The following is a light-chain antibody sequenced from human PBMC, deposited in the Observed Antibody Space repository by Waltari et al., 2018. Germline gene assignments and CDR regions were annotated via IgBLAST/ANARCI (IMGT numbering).Light chain of an antibody. CDR3: QQYYSNLFT. CDR2: SAS. J-gene: IGKJ3*01. CDR1: QGISNS. Sequence: DIQMTQSPSSLSASVGDSVTITCRASQGISNSLAWYQQNVGKAPKLLLYSASTLESGVPSRFSGGGSGADYTLTISSLQPEDFATYYCQQYYSNLFTFGPGTKVDIK. V-gene: IGKV1-NL1*01.